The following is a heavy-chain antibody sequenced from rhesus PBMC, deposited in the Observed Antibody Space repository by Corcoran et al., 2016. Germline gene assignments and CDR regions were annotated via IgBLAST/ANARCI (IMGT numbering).Heavy chain of an antibody. CDR3: ARSLYSSGYSY. CDR1: GGSFSGYY. J-gene: IGHJ4*01. Sequence: QVQLQESGPGLVKPSETLSLTCAVSGGSFSGYYWGWIRQPPGKGLEWIGGISGSSGSTDYNPSLKSRVTISTDTSKNQFSLKLSSVTAADTAVYYCARSLYSSGYSYWGQGVLVTVSS. CDR2: ISGSSGST. D-gene: IGHD6-31*01. V-gene: IGHV4-165*01.